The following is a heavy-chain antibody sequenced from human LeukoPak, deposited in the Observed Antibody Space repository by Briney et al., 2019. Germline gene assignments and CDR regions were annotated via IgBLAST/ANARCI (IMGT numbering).Heavy chain of an antibody. Sequence: SETLSLTCTVSGGSINSPSYSWDWIRQPPGKGLEWIGSIDHSGNTQYNPSLKSRVTISVDTSKSQFSLKLSSVTAADTAVYYCARASVPSLFDYWGQGTLVTVSS. J-gene: IGHJ4*02. CDR3: ARASVPSLFDY. CDR1: GGSINSPSYS. V-gene: IGHV4-39*07. CDR2: IDHSGNT. D-gene: IGHD2-2*01.